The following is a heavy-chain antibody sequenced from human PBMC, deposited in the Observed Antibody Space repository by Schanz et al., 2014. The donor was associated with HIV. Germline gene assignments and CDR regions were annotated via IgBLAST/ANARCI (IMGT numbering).Heavy chain of an antibody. CDR3: AKGLRQWLVLGVSDY. CDR1: GFTFSAYG. Sequence: QVQLVESGGGVVQPGRSLRLSCAASGFTFSAYGFHWVRQAPGKGLEWVAVISYDGTNKYYADSVKGRFTIARDNSKNTLYLQMNSLRAEDTAVYYCAKGLRQWLVLGVSDYWGQGTLVTVSS. J-gene: IGHJ4*02. V-gene: IGHV3-30*18. CDR2: ISYDGTNK. D-gene: IGHD6-19*01.